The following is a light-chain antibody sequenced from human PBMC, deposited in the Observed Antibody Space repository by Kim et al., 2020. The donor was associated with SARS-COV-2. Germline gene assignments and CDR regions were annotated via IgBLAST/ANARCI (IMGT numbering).Light chain of an antibody. CDR3: QQYNSYPWT. J-gene: IGKJ1*01. V-gene: IGKV1-5*03. CDR1: QSISGW. Sequence: ESVGDRVTITCRASQSISGWLAWSQHKPGKAPKLLIHKASTLESGVPSRFSGSGSGTEFILTISSLQPDDFATYYCQQYNSYPWTFGQGTKVDIK. CDR2: KAS.